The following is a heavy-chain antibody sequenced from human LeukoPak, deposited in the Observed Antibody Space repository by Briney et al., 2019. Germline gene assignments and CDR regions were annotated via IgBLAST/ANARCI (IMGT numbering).Heavy chain of an antibody. D-gene: IGHD6-6*01. J-gene: IGHJ6*02. Sequence: GGSLRLSCAASGFTFDDYAMHWVRQAPGKGLEWVSGIAWNSGNIDYADSVKGRFTISGDNAKNSLYLQMNSLRGDDTALYYCAKEKYSRNYYYGMAVWGQGTTVTVSS. CDR1: GFTFDDYA. CDR3: AKEKYSRNYYYGMAV. CDR2: IAWNSGNI. V-gene: IGHV3-9*01.